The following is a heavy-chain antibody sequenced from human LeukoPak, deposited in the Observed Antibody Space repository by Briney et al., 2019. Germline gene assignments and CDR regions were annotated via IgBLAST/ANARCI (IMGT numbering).Heavy chain of an antibody. V-gene: IGHV3-23*01. CDR3: TTKVIRGNSGDDYDD. J-gene: IGHJ4*02. Sequence: GGSLRLSCAVSGITLSNYGMSWVRQAPGKGLEWVAGISGSGGGTNYADSVRGRFTISRDNSKSTLYLQMNSLRVEDTAVYYCTTKVIRGNSGDDYDDWGQGTLVTVSS. D-gene: IGHD5-12*01. CDR1: GITLSNYG. CDR2: ISGSGGGT.